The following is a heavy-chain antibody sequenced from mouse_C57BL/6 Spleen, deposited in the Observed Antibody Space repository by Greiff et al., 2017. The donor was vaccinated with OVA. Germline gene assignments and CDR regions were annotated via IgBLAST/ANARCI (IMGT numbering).Heavy chain of an antibody. CDR3: TRGSNYGGYYAMDY. CDR2: IDPETGGT. CDR1: GYTFTDYE. V-gene: IGHV1-15*01. J-gene: IGHJ4*01. Sequence: QVQLQQSGAELVRPGASVTLSCKASGYTFTDYEMHWVKQTPVHGLEWIGAIDPETGGTAYNQKFKGKAILTADKSSSTAYMELRSLTSEDSAVYYWTRGSNYGGYYAMDYWGQGTSVTVSS. D-gene: IGHD2-5*01.